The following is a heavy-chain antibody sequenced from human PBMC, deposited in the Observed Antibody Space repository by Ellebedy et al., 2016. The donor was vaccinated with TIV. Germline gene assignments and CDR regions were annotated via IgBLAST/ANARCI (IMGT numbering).Heavy chain of an antibody. V-gene: IGHV3-11*01. Sequence: GGSLRLSCAASGFTFSDYSMSWIRQAPGKGLEWVSYISISGSTIYYADSVKGRFTISRDNANNSLYLQMNSLRIEDTAVYYCALSEFTDYGDFDYWGQGTLVTVSS. D-gene: IGHD3-16*01. J-gene: IGHJ4*02. CDR1: GFTFSDYS. CDR2: ISISGSTI. CDR3: ALSEFTDYGDFDY.